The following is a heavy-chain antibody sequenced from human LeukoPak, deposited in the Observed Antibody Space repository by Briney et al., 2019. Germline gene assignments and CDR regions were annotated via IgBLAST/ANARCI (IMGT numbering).Heavy chain of an antibody. Sequence: KPGESLKISCKGSGYSFTSYWIGWVRQMPGKGLEWMGIIYPGDSDTRYSPSFQGQVTISADKSISTAYLQWSSLKASDTAMYYCARRSVVPAAIGRYFDLWGRGTLVTVSS. CDR1: GYSFTSYW. D-gene: IGHD2-2*02. V-gene: IGHV5-51*01. CDR2: IYPGDSDT. CDR3: ARRSVVPAAIGRYFDL. J-gene: IGHJ2*01.